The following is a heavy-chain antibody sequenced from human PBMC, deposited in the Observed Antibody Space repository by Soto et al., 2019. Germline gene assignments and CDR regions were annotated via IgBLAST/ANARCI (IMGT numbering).Heavy chain of an antibody. Sequence: GGSLRLSYAASGFTFXSYWMHWVRQAPGKGLVWVSRINSDGSSASYAYSVKGRFTISRDNAKNTLYLQMNSLRAEDTAVYYCARVGYDLLTDDAFDIGGQGTMVPVSS. J-gene: IGHJ3*02. CDR1: GFTFXSYW. CDR2: INSDGSSA. V-gene: IGHV3-74*01. CDR3: ARVGYDLLTDDAFDI. D-gene: IGHD3-9*01.